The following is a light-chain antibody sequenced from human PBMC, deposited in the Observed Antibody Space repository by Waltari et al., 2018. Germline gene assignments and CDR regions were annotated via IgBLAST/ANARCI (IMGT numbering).Light chain of an antibody. Sequence: AIQLTQSPSSLSASLGDRVTITCRASQGIRSALAWYQQRPGKPPQFLIYDASTLHSGVPSRFSGSGSGTDFSLIINSLQPEDFATYYCQQYINYPFTFGPGTKVDFK. CDR1: QGIRSA. J-gene: IGKJ3*01. V-gene: IGKV1D-13*01. CDR2: DAS. CDR3: QQYINYPFT.